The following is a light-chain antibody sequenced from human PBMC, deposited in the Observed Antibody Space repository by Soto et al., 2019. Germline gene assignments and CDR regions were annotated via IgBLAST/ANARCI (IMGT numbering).Light chain of an antibody. Sequence: EIVMTQSPATLSVSPGERATLSCRASQSVSSNLVWYQQKPGQAPRLLPYGASTSATGIPARFSGSGSGTEFTLTISRLQSEDVAVYYCQQYSNWPTFGPGTKVDIK. CDR3: QQYSNWPT. CDR2: GAS. V-gene: IGKV3-15*01. J-gene: IGKJ3*01. CDR1: QSVSSN.